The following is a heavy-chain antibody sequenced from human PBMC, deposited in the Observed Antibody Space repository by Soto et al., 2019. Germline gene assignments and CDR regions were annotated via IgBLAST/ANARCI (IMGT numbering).Heavy chain of an antibody. CDR3: ARGRDGYNYFDY. CDR1: GGTFSSYA. Sequence: SVKVSCKASGGTFSSYAISWVRQAPGQGLEWMGGIIPIFGTANYAQKFQGRVTITADESTSTAYMELSSLRSEDTAVYYCARGRDGYNYFDYWGQGTLVTVSS. CDR2: IIPIFGTA. J-gene: IGHJ4*02. D-gene: IGHD5-12*01. V-gene: IGHV1-69*13.